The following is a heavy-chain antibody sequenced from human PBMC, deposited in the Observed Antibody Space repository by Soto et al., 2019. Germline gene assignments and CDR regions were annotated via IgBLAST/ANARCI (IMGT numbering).Heavy chain of an antibody. Sequence: ASETRSLTCTVSGGSISSSSYYWGWIRQPPGKGLEWIGSIYYSGSTYYNPSLKSRVTISVDTSKNQFSLKLSSVTAADTAVYYCARSRDYYGSGSYYNGPPVENDYWGQGTLVTVSS. CDR3: ARSRDYYGSGSYYNGPPVENDY. CDR1: GGSISSSSYY. V-gene: IGHV4-39*01. D-gene: IGHD3-10*01. CDR2: IYYSGST. J-gene: IGHJ4*02.